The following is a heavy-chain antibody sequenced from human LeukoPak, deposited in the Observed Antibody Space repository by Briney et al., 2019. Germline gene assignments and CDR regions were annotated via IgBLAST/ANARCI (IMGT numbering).Heavy chain of an antibody. CDR1: GFTSGNYW. J-gene: IGHJ3*01. CDR3: AREQEDCTGTTCYRAFDV. CDR2: VHSDGSIT. V-gene: IGHV3-74*01. D-gene: IGHD2-2*01. Sequence: GGSLRLSFAASGFTSGNYWINWVRQAPGKGLMWVSRVHSDGSITNYADSVKGRFSISRDSAKNTLYLQMSSLRSEDTAVYYCAREQEDCTGTTCYRAFDVWGQGTMVTVS.